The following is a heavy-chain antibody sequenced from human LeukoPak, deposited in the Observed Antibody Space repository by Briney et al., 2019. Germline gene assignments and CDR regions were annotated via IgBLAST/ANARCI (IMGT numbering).Heavy chain of an antibody. CDR1: GGSFSGYY. CDR2: INHSGST. V-gene: IGHV4-34*01. Sequence: SETLSLTCAVYGGSFSGYYWSWIRQPPGKGLEWIGVINHSGSTNYNPSLKSRVTISVDTSKNQFSLKLSSVTAADTAVYYCARGGSSTTVTNRRPGRRAGWFDPWGQGTLVTVSS. CDR3: ARGGSSTTVTNRRPGRRAGWFDP. J-gene: IGHJ5*02. D-gene: IGHD4-17*01.